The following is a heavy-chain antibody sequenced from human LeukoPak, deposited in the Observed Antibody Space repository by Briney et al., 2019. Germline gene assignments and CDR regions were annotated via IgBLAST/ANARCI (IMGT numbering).Heavy chain of an antibody. V-gene: IGHV4-59*01. D-gene: IGHD4-17*01. Sequence: SETLSLTCTVSGGSISSYYWSWIRQPPGKGLEWIGYIYYSGSTNYNPSLKSRVTISVDTSKNQFSLKLSSVTAADTAVYYCARVDYGDYSYYYYMDVWGKGTTVTLSS. CDR2: IYYSGST. CDR3: ARVDYGDYSYYYYMDV. CDR1: GGSISSYY. J-gene: IGHJ6*03.